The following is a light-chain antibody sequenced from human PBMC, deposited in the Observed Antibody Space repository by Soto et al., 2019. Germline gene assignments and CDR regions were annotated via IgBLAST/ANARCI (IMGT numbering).Light chain of an antibody. CDR1: QSITSW. CDR2: DAS. V-gene: IGKV1-5*01. CDR3: EYYNRSSDS. Sequence: DIQMTQSPSTLSASVGDRVTITCRASQSITSWLAWYQQKPGKGPKLLIYDASSLESGVPSRFRGSVSGTESAPSASSLNPDDLAKYDAEYYNRSSDSF. J-gene: IGKJ2*03.